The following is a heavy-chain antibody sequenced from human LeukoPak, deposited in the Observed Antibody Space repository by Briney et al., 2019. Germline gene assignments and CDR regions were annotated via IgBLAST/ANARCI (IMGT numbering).Heavy chain of an antibody. V-gene: IGHV4-30-4*01. CDR3: ARGSERLGYGVDY. CDR2: IYYSGST. D-gene: IGHD2-15*01. J-gene: IGHJ4*02. Sequence: SQTLSLTCTVPGGSISSGEYYWSWIRQPPGKGLEWIGYIYYSGSTYYNPSLKSRVTISVDTSKNQFSLKLSSVTGADTAVYYCARGSERLGYGVDYWGQGTLVTVSS. CDR1: GGSISSGEYY.